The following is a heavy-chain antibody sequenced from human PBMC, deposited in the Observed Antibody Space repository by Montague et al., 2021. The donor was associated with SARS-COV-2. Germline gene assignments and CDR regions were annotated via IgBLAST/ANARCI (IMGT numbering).Heavy chain of an antibody. J-gene: IGHJ4*02. CDR3: VRASLITARIAVAGTTVY. Sequence: SLRLSCAASGFTFNNYAMHWVRQAPGKGLEFVAIISYDGSNKYYADSVQGRFAISRDNSKNTLYLQMNSLSAEDTAVYYCVRASLITARIAVAGTTVYWGQGTLVTISS. CDR2: ISYDGSNK. V-gene: IGHV3-30*09. D-gene: IGHD6-19*01. CDR1: GFTFNNYA.